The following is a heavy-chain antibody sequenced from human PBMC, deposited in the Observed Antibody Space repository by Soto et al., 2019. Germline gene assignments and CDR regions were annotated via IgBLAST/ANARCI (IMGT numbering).Heavy chain of an antibody. D-gene: IGHD6-19*01. V-gene: IGHV1-3*01. J-gene: IGHJ3*02. CDR1: GYTFTSYA. CDR2: INAGNGNT. Sequence: QVQLVQSGAEVKKPGASVKVSCKASGYTFTSYAMHWVRQAPGQRLEWMGWINAGNGNTKYSQKFQGRVTITRDTSASTAYMELSSLRSEDTAVYYCARAHQWLVPVHAFDIWGQGTMVTVSS. CDR3: ARAHQWLVPVHAFDI.